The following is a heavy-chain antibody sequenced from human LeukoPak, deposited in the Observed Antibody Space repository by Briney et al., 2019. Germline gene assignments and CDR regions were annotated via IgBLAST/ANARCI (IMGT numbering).Heavy chain of an antibody. CDR1: GGSISGSSYY. D-gene: IGHD6-19*01. J-gene: IGHJ4*02. Sequence: PSETLSLTCTVSGGSISGSSYYWGWIRQPPGKGLEWIGSIYYSGSTYYNPSLKSRVTISVDTSKNQFSLKLSSVTAADTAVYYCARRQYSTGDFDYWGQGTLVTVSS. V-gene: IGHV4-39*01. CDR3: ARRQYSTGDFDY. CDR2: IYYSGST.